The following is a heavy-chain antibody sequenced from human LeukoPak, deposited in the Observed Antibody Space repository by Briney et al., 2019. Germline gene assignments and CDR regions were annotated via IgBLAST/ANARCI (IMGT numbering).Heavy chain of an antibody. CDR3: ARGDTAMVTDYYYYMDV. CDR1: GYTFTSYY. J-gene: IGHJ6*03. V-gene: IGHV1-2*06. D-gene: IGHD5-18*01. CDR2: INPNSGGT. Sequence: ASVKVSCKASGYTFTSYYMHWVRQAPGQGLEWMGRINPNSGGTNYAQKFQGRVTMTRDTSISTAYMELSRLRSDDTAVYYCARGDTAMVTDYYYYMDVWGKGTTVTVSS.